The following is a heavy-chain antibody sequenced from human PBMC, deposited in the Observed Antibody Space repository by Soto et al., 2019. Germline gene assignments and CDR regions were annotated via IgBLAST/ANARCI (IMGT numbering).Heavy chain of an antibody. D-gene: IGHD2-15*01. V-gene: IGHV1-2*04. CDR3: ARGSSRGYCSGGSCYSVPRESWFDP. Sequence: ASVKVSCKASGYTFTGYYMHWVRQAPLQGREWMGCINPNSGGTNYAQKFQGWVTMTRDTSISTAYMELSRLRSDDTAVYYCARGSSRGYCSGGSCYSVPRESWFDPWGQGTLVTVSS. CDR2: INPNSGGT. CDR1: GYTFTGYY. J-gene: IGHJ5*02.